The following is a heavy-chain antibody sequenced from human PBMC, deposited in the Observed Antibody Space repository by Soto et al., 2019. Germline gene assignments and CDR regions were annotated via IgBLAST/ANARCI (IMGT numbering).Heavy chain of an antibody. Sequence: SETLSLTXAVYGGSFSGYYWSWIRQPPGKGLEWIGEINHSGSTNYNPSLKSRVTISVDTSKNQFSLKLSSVTAADTAVYYCARGLCIAAGNWFDPWGQGTLVTVSS. CDR2: INHSGST. CDR1: GGSFSGYY. CDR3: ARGLCIAAGNWFDP. D-gene: IGHD6-13*01. J-gene: IGHJ5*02. V-gene: IGHV4-34*01.